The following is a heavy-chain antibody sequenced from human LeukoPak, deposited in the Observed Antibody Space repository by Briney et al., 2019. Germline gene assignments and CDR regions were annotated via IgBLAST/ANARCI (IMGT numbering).Heavy chain of an antibody. CDR3: ARESYDILTGYPIGGDY. Sequence: ASVKVSCKASGYTFTSYYMHWVRQAPGQGLEWMGIINPSGGSTSYAQKFQGRVTMTRDTSTSTVYMELSSLRSEDTAVYYCARESYDILTGYPIGGDYWGQGTLVTVSS. CDR2: INPSGGST. V-gene: IGHV1-46*01. CDR1: GYTFTSYY. D-gene: IGHD3-9*01. J-gene: IGHJ4*02.